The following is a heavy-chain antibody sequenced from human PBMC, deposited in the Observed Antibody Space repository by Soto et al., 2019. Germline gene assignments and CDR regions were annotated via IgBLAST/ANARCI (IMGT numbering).Heavy chain of an antibody. CDR1: GGSISSYY. CDR3: ARTARVPDF. V-gene: IGHV4-59*01. Sequence: PSETLSLTCTVSGGSISSYYWSWIRQPPGKGLEWIGYIYYTGSTNYNPSLRGRLSISIDTAKNQFSLKLSSVTSADTAIYYCARTARVPDFWGPGILVTVSS. CDR2: IYYTGST. J-gene: IGHJ4*02. D-gene: IGHD3-3*01.